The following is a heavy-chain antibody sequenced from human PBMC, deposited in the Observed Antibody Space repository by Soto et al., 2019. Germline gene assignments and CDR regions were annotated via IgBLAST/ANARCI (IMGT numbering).Heavy chain of an antibody. Sequence: GASVKVSCKASGYTFTSYGISWVRQAPGQGLEWMGWISAYNGNTNYAQKLQGRVTMTTDTSTSTAYMELRSLRSDDTAVYYCARDGDVDIVATNPGNWFDPWGQGTLVTVSS. CDR2: ISAYNGNT. CDR1: GYTFTSYG. D-gene: IGHD5-12*01. CDR3: ARDGDVDIVATNPGNWFDP. J-gene: IGHJ5*02. V-gene: IGHV1-18*01.